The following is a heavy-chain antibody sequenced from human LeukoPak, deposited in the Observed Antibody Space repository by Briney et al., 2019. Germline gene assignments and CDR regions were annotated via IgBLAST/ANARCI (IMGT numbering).Heavy chain of an antibody. CDR3: ARDFGSYEDY. J-gene: IGHJ4*02. D-gene: IGHD2-15*01. CDR1: GGSISSYY. CDR2: IYYSGST. Sequence: PSETLSLTCTVSGGSISSYYWSWIRQPPGKGLEWIGYIYYSGSTNYNPSLKSRVTISVDTSKNQFSLKLSSVTAADTAVYYCARDFGSYEDYWGQGTLVTVSS. V-gene: IGHV4-59*01.